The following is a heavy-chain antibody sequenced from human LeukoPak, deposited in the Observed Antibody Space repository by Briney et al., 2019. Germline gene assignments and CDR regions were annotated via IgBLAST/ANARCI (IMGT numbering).Heavy chain of an antibody. CDR3: ASRIAAAGIDY. Sequence: PGGSLRLSCAASGFTVSSNYMSWVRQAPGKGLEWVSVIYSGGDTYYTDSVKGRFSISRDNSKNTLYLQMNSLRAEDTAVYYCASRIAAAGIDYWGQGTLVTVSS. CDR1: GFTVSSNY. V-gene: IGHV3-53*01. CDR2: IYSGGDT. J-gene: IGHJ4*02. D-gene: IGHD6-13*01.